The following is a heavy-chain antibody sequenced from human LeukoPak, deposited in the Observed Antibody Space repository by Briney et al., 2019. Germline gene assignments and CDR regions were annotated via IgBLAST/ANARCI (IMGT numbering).Heavy chain of an antibody. CDR3: ARTISSSGIYYYYYMDV. J-gene: IGHJ6*03. V-gene: IGHV3-53*01. Sequence: PGGSLRLSCAASGFTVSSNYMSWVRQAPGKGLGWVSVIYSGGSTYYADSVKGRFTISRDNSKNTLYLQMNSLRAEDTAVYYCARTISSSGIYYYYYMDVWGKGTTVTVSS. CDR1: GFTVSSNY. CDR2: IYSGGST. D-gene: IGHD6-6*01.